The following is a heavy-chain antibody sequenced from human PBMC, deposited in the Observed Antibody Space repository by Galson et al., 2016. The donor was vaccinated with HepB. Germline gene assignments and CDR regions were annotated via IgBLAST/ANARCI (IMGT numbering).Heavy chain of an antibody. Sequence: SVKVSCKASGYTFTSYEINWVRQAPGQGLEWMGWVSANNGNANYAEKLRGRVTLTTDTSTTTAYLELRSLSSDDTAVYYCARDPSVIVGVISAFDYWGQGTLVTVSS. CDR3: ARDPSVIVGVISAFDY. CDR1: GYTFTSYE. J-gene: IGHJ4*02. V-gene: IGHV1-18*04. D-gene: IGHD3-22*01. CDR2: VSANNGNA.